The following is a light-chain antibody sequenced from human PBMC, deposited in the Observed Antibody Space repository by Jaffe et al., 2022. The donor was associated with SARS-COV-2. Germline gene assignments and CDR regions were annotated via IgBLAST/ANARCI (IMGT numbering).Light chain of an antibody. Sequence: DIQMTQSPSSLSASVGDRVTITCRASQDIKSDLGWYQQKPGKVPKRLIYSASSLLAGVPSRFSGSGSGTEFTLTISSLQSDDFATYYCLQHNTHPLTFGGGTKVEIK. V-gene: IGKV1-17*01. J-gene: IGKJ4*01. CDR3: LQHNTHPLT. CDR1: QDIKSD. CDR2: SAS.